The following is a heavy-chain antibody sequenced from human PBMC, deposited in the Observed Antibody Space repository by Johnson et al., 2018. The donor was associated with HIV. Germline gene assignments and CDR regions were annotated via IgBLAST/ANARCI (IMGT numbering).Heavy chain of an antibody. V-gene: IGHV3-30*04. CDR3: AREGPAAYIWAFDI. J-gene: IGHJ3*02. D-gene: IGHD2-2*01. CDR1: GFTFSSYA. Sequence: QMQLVESGGGVVQPGRSLRLSCAASGFTFSSYAMHWVRQAPGKGLEWVAVISYDGSNKYYADSVKGRFTISRDNSKNTLYLQMNSLRAEDTAVYYCAREGPAAYIWAFDIWGQGTMVTVSS. CDR2: ISYDGSNK.